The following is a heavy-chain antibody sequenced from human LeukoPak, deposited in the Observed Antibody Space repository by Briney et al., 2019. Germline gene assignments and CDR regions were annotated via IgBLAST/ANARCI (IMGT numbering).Heavy chain of an antibody. CDR1: GGSISSYY. D-gene: IGHD3-22*01. Sequence: SGTLSLTCSVSGGSISSYYWSWIRQPPGKGLEGVGYIHYSGSTNYNPSLKGRVSISVDTSKNQFSLKLSSVTAADTAVYYCAGGVDYYDSSGPWGQGTLVIVSS. CDR3: AGGVDYYDSSGP. CDR2: IHYSGST. V-gene: IGHV4-59*01. J-gene: IGHJ5*02.